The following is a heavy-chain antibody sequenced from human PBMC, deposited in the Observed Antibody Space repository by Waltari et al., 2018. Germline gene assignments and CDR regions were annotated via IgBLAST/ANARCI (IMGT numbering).Heavy chain of an antibody. CDR3: ARFRNRDYFDY. D-gene: IGHD1-1*01. J-gene: IGHJ4*02. CDR1: GYSISSGYY. V-gene: IGHV4-38-2*01. CDR2: IYHSGST. Sequence: QVQLQESGPGLVKPSATLSLTCAVSGYSISSGYYWGWIRQPPGKGLEWIGSIYHSGSTYYNPSLKSRVTISVDTSKNQFSLKLSSVTAADTAVYYCARFRNRDYFDYWGQGTLVTVSS.